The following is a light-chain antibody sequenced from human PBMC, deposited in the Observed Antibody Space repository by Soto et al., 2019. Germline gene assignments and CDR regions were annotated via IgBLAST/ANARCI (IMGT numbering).Light chain of an antibody. CDR2: GAS. CDR1: QGTSSY. Sequence: DIQMTQSPSSLSAYLGDRVTITCRASQGTSSYLAWFQQKPGRAPKLLIYGASTLQSGVPARFSGSGSGTDFTLTISNLQPEDFATYYCQQLNAYPLTFGQGTRLEIK. CDR3: QQLNAYPLT. J-gene: IGKJ5*01. V-gene: IGKV1-9*01.